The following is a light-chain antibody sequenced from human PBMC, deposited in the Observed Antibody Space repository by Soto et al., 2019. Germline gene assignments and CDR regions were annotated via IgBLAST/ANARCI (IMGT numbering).Light chain of an antibody. CDR3: HQYDNLPLT. CDR1: QDISNY. J-gene: IGKJ4*01. CDR2: DAS. V-gene: IGKV1-33*01. Sequence: DIQMTQSPSSLSASVGDRVTITCQASQDISNYLNWYQQKPGKAPKLLIYDASNLETGVPSRFSGSGSGTDFTFTISSLQPEDIAIYYCHQYDNLPLTFGGGTKVEIK.